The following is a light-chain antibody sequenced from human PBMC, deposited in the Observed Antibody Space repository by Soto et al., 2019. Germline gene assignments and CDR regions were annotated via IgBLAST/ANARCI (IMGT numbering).Light chain of an antibody. CDR3: QQSNTYPIT. CDR1: QTINRW. V-gene: IGKV1-5*03. Sequence: DIQLTQSPSTLSASVGDRVTITCRASQTINRWLAWYQQKPEKAPKVLIYKASSLESGVPARFSGSGSWTEFTLTISSLQPDDFATYYCQQSNTYPITFGQGTRLEIK. CDR2: KAS. J-gene: IGKJ5*01.